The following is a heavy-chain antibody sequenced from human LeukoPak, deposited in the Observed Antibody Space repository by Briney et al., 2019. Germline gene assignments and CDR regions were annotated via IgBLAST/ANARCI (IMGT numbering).Heavy chain of an antibody. CDR3: ARDSGTTGEVKFDP. D-gene: IGHD3-10*01. V-gene: IGHV4-4*07. Sequence: RPSETLSLTCTVSGGSISSYYWSWIRQPAGKGLEWIGRIYNSGSTAYNPSLKSRVTMSVDTSKNQSSLKLSSVTAADTAVYYCARDSGTTGEVKFDPWGQGTLVTVSS. CDR1: GGSISSYY. J-gene: IGHJ5*02. CDR2: IYNSGST.